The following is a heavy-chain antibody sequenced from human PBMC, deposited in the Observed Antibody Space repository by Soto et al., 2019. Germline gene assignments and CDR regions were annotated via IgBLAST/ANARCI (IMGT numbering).Heavy chain of an antibody. J-gene: IGHJ4*02. Sequence: SGTLSLTCTVSGGSISSYYWSWIRQPPGKGLEWIGYIYYSGSTNYNPSLKSRVTISVDTSKNQFSLKLNSMTAADTAVYYCARHNYGSGSTYFDYWGQGTLVTVSS. CDR2: IYYSGST. CDR3: ARHNYGSGSTYFDY. V-gene: IGHV4-59*08. CDR1: GGSISSYY. D-gene: IGHD3-10*01.